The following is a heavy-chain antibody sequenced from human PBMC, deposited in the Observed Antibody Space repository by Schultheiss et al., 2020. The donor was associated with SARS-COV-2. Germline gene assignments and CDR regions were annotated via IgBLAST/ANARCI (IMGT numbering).Heavy chain of an antibody. D-gene: IGHD6-25*01. Sequence: SETLSLTCTVSGGSISSYYWSWIRQPPGKGLEWIGNIYYRGNTNYNPSLKSRVAISVDMSKNQFSLKLNSVTAADTAVYYCATDLAPASIPNAFDIWGQGTMVTVSS. V-gene: IGHV4-59*01. CDR2: IYYRGNT. CDR3: ATDLAPASIPNAFDI. CDR1: GGSISSYY. J-gene: IGHJ3*02.